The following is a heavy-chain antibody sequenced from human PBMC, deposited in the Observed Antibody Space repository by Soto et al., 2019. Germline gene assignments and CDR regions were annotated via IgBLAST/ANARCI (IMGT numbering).Heavy chain of an antibody. Sequence: GGSLRLSCAASGFTFSSYAMHWVRQAPGKGLEWVAVISYDGSNKYYADSVKGRFTISRDNSKNTLYLQMNSLRAEDTAVYYCARDMVYYDSSGSPGAFDIWGQGTMVTVSS. CDR1: GFTFSSYA. J-gene: IGHJ3*02. V-gene: IGHV3-30-3*01. CDR3: ARDMVYYDSSGSPGAFDI. D-gene: IGHD3-22*01. CDR2: ISYDGSNK.